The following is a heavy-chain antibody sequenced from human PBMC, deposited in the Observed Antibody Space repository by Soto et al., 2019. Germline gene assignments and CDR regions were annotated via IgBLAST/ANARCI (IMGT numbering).Heavy chain of an antibody. CDR1: GFTFSSYA. V-gene: IGHV3-23*01. D-gene: IGHD6-6*01. CDR3: AKVSIAARRDTEYFQH. CDR2: ISGSGGST. J-gene: IGHJ1*01. Sequence: GESLKISCAASGFTFSSYAMSWVRQAPGKGLEWVSAISGSGGSTYYADSVKGRFTISRDNSKNTLYLQMNSLRAEDTAVYYCAKVSIAARRDTEYFQHWGQGTLVTVSS.